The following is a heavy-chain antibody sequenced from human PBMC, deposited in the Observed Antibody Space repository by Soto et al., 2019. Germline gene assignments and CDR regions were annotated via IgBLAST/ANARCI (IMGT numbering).Heavy chain of an antibody. V-gene: IGHV4-31*03. D-gene: IGHD6-19*01. Sequence: QVHLQESGPGLVKPSQTLSLTCTVSGGSISSGGYYWNWIRQHPGKGLEWIGYISYSGITYYNPSLTSRLIISVDTSKTQFSLSLSSVTAADTAVYYCARDGGGAVAGRFDYWGQGTLVTVSS. CDR2: ISYSGIT. CDR1: GGSISSGGYY. J-gene: IGHJ4*02. CDR3: ARDGGGAVAGRFDY.